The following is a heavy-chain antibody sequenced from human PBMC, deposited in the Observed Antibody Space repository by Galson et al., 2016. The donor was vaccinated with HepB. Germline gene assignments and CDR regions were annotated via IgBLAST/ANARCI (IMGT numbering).Heavy chain of an antibody. Sequence: SLRLSCAASGFDFNFFAFTWVRRAPGKGLEWVSGITGSGGTTYYADSVKGRFTISRDSSTNTVSLLMRSLSADDTAVYYCARDHNTMVTYFDLWGQGTLVTVSS. D-gene: IGHD5-18*01. J-gene: IGHJ4*02. CDR1: GFDFNFFA. CDR2: ITGSGGTT. V-gene: IGHV3-23*01. CDR3: ARDHNTMVTYFDL.